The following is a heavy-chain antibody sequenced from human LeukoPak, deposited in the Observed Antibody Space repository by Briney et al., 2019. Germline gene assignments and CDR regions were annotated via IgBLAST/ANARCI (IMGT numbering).Heavy chain of an antibody. CDR1: GFTFSSYS. D-gene: IGHD6-19*01. Sequence: GGSLRLSCAASGFTFSSYSMNWVRQAPGKGLEWGASISSSSGDIYYADSGKGRFTISRDNAKNSLYLQMNSLRAEDTAVYYCARDSSLRSAVAGYDYWGQGTLVAVSS. V-gene: IGHV3-21*01. CDR3: ARDSSLRSAVAGYDY. CDR2: ISSSSGDI. J-gene: IGHJ4*02.